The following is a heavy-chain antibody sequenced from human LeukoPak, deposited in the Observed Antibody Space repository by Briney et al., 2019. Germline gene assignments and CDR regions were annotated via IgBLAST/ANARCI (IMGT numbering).Heavy chain of an antibody. D-gene: IGHD2-15*01. CDR3: ARFPCSGDSCYSGIRAFDI. CDR1: GGSFSGYY. V-gene: IGHV4-34*01. J-gene: IGHJ3*02. CDR2: INHSGST. Sequence: SETLSLTCAIYGGSFSGYYWNWIRQSPGKGLEWIGEINHSGSTYYNPSLKSRVTISVDTSKNQFSLKLSSMTAADTAVYYCARFPCSGDSCYSGIRAFDIWGQGTMVTVSS.